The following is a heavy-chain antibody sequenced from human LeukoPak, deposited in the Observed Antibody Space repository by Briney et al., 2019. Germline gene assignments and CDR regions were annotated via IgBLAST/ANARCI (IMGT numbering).Heavy chain of an antibody. CDR2: INHSGST. V-gene: IGHV4-34*01. J-gene: IGHJ5*02. CDR1: GGSISSYY. D-gene: IGHD3-22*01. CDR3: ASRYYYDSSGYYRSNWFDP. Sequence: SETLSLTCTVSGGSISSYYWSWIRQPPGKGLEWIGEINHSGSTNYNPSLKSRVTISVDTSKNQFSLKLSSVTAADTAVYYCASRYYYDSSGYYRSNWFDPWGQGTLVTVSS.